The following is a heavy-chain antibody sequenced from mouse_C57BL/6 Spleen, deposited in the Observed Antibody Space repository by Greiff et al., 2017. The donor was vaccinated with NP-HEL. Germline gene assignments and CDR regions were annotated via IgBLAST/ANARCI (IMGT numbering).Heavy chain of an antibody. J-gene: IGHJ2*01. Sequence: EVQLQQSGPVLVKPGASVKMSCKASGYTFTDYYMNWVKQSHGKSLEWIGVINPYNGGTSYNQKFKGKATLTVDKSSSTAYMELNSLTSEDSAVYYCARGGLRSPDYWGQGTTLTVSS. CDR3: ARGGLRSPDY. CDR1: GYTFTDYY. D-gene: IGHD1-1*01. CDR2: INPYNGGT. V-gene: IGHV1-19*01.